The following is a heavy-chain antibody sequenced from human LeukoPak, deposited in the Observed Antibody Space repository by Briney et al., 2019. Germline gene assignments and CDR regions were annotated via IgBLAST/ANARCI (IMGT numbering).Heavy chain of an antibody. CDR3: ARGPSTRKSGFYYYYMDV. V-gene: IGHV3-21*01. J-gene: IGHJ6*03. CDR2: ITTGNSFL. D-gene: IGHD5-12*01. Sequence: PGGSLRLSCAGSGFTFSSYNVDWVRQAPGKGLEWVSSITTGNSFLYFADSVKGRFTISRDHANNSLYLQMNSLRADDTAVYYCARGPSTRKSGFYYYYMDVWGKGTTVTVSS. CDR1: GFTFSSYN.